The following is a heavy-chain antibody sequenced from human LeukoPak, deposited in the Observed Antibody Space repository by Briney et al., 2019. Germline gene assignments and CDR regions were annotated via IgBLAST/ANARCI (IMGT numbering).Heavy chain of an antibody. D-gene: IGHD3-10*01. CDR1: GGSISSSSYY. J-gene: IGHJ4*02. CDR2: IYYSGST. Sequence: SETLSLTCTVSGGSISSSSYYWGWIRQPPGKGLEGIGSIYYSGSTYYNPSLKSRVTISVDTSKNQFSLKLSSVTAADTAVYYCARLSGSGSYFSSVIYFDYWGQGTLVTVSS. CDR3: ARLSGSGSYFSSVIYFDY. V-gene: IGHV4-39*01.